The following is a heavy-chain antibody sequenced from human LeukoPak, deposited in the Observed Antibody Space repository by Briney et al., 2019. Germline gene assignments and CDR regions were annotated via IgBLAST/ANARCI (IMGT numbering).Heavy chain of an antibody. D-gene: IGHD2-2*01. CDR2: IYSGGST. V-gene: IGHV3-53*01. Sequence: GGSLRLSCAASGFTVSSNYMSWVRQAPGKGLEWVSVIYSGGSTYYADSVKGRFTISRDNSKNTLYLQMNSLRAEDTAVYYCARAKVPAAMVSWGQGTLVTVSS. CDR1: GFTVSSNY. CDR3: ARAKVPAAMVS. J-gene: IGHJ5*02.